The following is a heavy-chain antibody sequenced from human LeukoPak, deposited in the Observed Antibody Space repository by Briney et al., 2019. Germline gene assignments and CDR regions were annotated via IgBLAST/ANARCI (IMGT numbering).Heavy chain of an antibody. D-gene: IGHD3-22*01. Sequence: SETLSLTCAVYGGSFSGYYWSWLRQPPGKGLEWIGEINHSGSTNYNPSLKSRVTISVDTSKNQFSLKLSSVTAADTAVYYCARGRRGRYYDSSGYHFDYWGQGTLVTVSS. CDR1: GGSFSGYY. V-gene: IGHV4-34*01. CDR2: INHSGST. J-gene: IGHJ4*02. CDR3: ARGRRGRYYDSSGYHFDY.